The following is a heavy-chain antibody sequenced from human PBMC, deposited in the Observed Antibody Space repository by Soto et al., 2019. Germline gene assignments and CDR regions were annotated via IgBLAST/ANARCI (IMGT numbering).Heavy chain of an antibody. Sequence: SETLSLTCTVSGGSISNYYWNWIRQPPGKGLEWIGYIFHSGSTIYNPSLKSRVTMSVDTSKNQFSLKLSSVTAADTAVYYCARGQWLVPDPYYFDYWGPGNLVTVSS. CDR3: ARGQWLVPDPYYFDY. CDR1: GGSISNYY. V-gene: IGHV4-59*01. CDR2: IFHSGST. J-gene: IGHJ4*02. D-gene: IGHD6-19*01.